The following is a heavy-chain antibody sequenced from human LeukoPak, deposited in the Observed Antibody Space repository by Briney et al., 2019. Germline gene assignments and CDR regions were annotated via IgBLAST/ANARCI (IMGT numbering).Heavy chain of an antibody. J-gene: IGHJ4*02. D-gene: IGHD2-2*01. CDR1: GGTFSSYA. Sequence: GASVKVSCKASGGTFSSYAISWVRQAPGQGLEWMGRIIPIFGTANYAQKFQGRVTITTDESTSTVYMELSSLRSEDTAVYYCARAEGYCSSTSCPFDYWGQGTLVTVSS. V-gene: IGHV1-69*05. CDR3: ARAEGYCSSTSCPFDY. CDR2: IIPIFGTA.